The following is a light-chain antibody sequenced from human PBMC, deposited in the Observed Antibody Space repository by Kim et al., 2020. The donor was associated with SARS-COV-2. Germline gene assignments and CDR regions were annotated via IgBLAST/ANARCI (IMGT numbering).Light chain of an antibody. V-gene: IGKV1-9*01. J-gene: IGKJ4*01. CDR1: QDISSY. Sequence: ASVGDRVTITCRASQDISSYLAWYQQKPGKATKLLIYAASTLQSGVPSRFSGSGSGTDFTLTISSLQPEDFATYYCQQLNSYPLTFGGGTKVDIK. CDR2: AAS. CDR3: QQLNSYPLT.